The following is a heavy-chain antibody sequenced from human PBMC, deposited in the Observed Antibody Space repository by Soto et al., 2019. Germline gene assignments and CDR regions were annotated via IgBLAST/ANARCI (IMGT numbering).Heavy chain of an antibody. CDR2: ISYDGSNK. J-gene: IGHJ6*02. CDR3: ARDVEGGSSQYYYYYYGMDV. CDR1: GFTFNSSA. D-gene: IGHD1-26*01. V-gene: IGHV3-30-3*01. Sequence: AGSMRLSCAASGFTFNSSAMHGVRQDPGKGLEWVAVISYDGSNKYYADSVKGRFTISRDNSKNTLYLQMNSLRAEDTAVYYCARDVEGGSSQYYYYYYGMDVWGQGTTVTVSS.